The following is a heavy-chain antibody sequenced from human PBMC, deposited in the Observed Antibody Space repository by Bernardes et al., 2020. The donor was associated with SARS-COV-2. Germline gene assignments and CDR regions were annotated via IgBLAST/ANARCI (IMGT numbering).Heavy chain of an antibody. CDR1: GFTFSSYW. V-gene: IGHV3-7*01. CDR2: IKQDGSEI. Sequence: GGSLRLSCAASGFTFSSYWMSWVRQAPDGEGLEWVANIKQDGSEIYYVDSVKGRFTISRDNAKKSLYLQMNSLRAEDTAVYYCARDRAWGEPHGLDVWGQGPTLTVFS. CDR3: ARDRAWGEPHGLDV. J-gene: IGHJ6*02. D-gene: IGHD3-16*01.